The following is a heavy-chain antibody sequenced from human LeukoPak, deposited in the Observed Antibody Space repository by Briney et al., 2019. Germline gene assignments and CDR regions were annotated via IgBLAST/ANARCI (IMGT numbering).Heavy chain of an antibody. CDR1: GGSIRTNGYF. V-gene: IGHV4-31*03. CDR3: ARIGDRGYFYMDV. Sequence: SQTLSLTCTVSGGSIRTNGYFWSWIRQHPGKGLESIGYIYYSGSTHYNPSLRSRATISVDTSKNQFSLKLSSVTAADTAVFYCARIGDRGYFYMDVWGKGTTVTVS. CDR2: IYYSGST. J-gene: IGHJ6*03. D-gene: IGHD2-21*02.